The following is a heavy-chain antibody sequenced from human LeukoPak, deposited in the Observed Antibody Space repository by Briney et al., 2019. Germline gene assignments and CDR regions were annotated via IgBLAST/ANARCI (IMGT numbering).Heavy chain of an antibody. CDR3: ARGNSGTTAYGYYYYYYMDV. CDR2: IFNTGNT. J-gene: IGHJ6*03. CDR1: GGSINSHY. V-gene: IGHV4-59*11. Sequence: SETLSLTCSVSGGSINSHYWSWIRQPPGKRLEWIGYIFNTGNTNYNPSLASRVTMSVDTSRAQFFLRLSPVTAADTAVYYCARGNSGTTAYGYYYYYYMDVWGKGTTVTVSS. D-gene: IGHD1-7*01.